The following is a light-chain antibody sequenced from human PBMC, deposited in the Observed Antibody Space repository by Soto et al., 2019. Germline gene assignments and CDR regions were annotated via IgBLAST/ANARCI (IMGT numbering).Light chain of an antibody. CDR3: QQRSHWPPA. CDR2: DAS. CDR1: QSVSSY. Sequence: EIVLTQSPATLSLSPGERATLSCRASQSVSSYLAWYQQKPGQAPRLLIYDASNRATGIPARFSGSGSGTDFTLTSSSLEPEAFAVYYCQQRSHWPPAFGQGTKVEIK. V-gene: IGKV3-11*01. J-gene: IGKJ2*01.